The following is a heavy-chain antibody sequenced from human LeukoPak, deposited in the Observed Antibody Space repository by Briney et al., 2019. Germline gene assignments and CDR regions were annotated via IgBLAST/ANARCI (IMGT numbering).Heavy chain of an antibody. CDR3: ARLRTVAAAGIIWFDP. CDR1: GGSISSSSYY. D-gene: IGHD6-13*01. CDR2: IYYSGST. J-gene: IGHJ5*02. Sequence: SETLPLTCTVSGGSISSSSYYWGWIRQPPGKGLEWIGSIYYSGSTYYNPSLKSRVTISVDTSKNQFSLKLSPVTAADTAVYYCARLRTVAAAGIIWFDPWGQGTLVTVSS. V-gene: IGHV4-39*01.